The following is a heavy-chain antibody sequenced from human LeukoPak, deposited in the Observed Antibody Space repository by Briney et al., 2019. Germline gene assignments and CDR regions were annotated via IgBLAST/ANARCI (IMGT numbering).Heavy chain of an antibody. V-gene: IGHV1-69*13. Sequence: SVKVSCKASGGTFSSYAISWARQAPGQGLEWMGGIIPIFGTANYAQKFQGRVTITADESTSTAYMELSSLRSEDTAVYYCAREEGMHGDYSFDYWGQGTLVTVSS. D-gene: IGHD4-17*01. J-gene: IGHJ4*02. CDR2: IIPIFGTA. CDR1: GGTFSSYA. CDR3: AREEGMHGDYSFDY.